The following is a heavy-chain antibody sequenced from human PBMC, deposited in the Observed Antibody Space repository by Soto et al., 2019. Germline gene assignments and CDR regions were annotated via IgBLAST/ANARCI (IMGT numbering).Heavy chain of an antibody. D-gene: IGHD3-10*01. V-gene: IGHV3-23*01. Sequence: EVQLLESGGGLVQPGGSLRLSCAASGFTFSSYAMSWVRQAPGKGLEWVSAISGSGGSTYYADSVKGRFTISRDNSKNTLYLQMNSLRAEDTAVYYCAKWYGSGSYAPGDAFDIWGQGTMVTVSS. J-gene: IGHJ3*02. CDR1: GFTFSSYA. CDR2: ISGSGGST. CDR3: AKWYGSGSYAPGDAFDI.